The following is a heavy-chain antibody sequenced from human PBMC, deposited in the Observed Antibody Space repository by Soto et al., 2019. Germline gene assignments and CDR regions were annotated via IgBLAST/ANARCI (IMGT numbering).Heavy chain of an antibody. CDR2: IYYSGST. CDR3: ARDLGSSCYSFDY. D-gene: IGHD6-13*01. Sequence: SETLSLTCTVSGGSVSSGSYYWGWIRQPPGKGLEWIGYIYYSGSTNYNPSLKSRVTISVDTSKNQFSLKLSSATAADTAVYYCARDLGSSCYSFDYWGQGTLVTVSS. V-gene: IGHV4-61*01. CDR1: GGSVSSGSYY. J-gene: IGHJ4*02.